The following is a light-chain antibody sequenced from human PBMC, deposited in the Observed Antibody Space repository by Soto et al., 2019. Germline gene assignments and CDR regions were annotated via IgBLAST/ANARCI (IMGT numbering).Light chain of an antibody. J-gene: IGLJ2*01. CDR3: CSYVGRYVL. CDR1: NSDVGGYNY. CDR2: DVS. Sequence: QSALTQPRSVSGSPGQPVTISCTETNSDVGGYNYVSWYQQEPGKVPKLMIYDVSKRPSGVPDRFSGSKSGNTASLTISGLQAEDEADYYCCSYVGRYVLFGGGTKLTVL. V-gene: IGLV2-11*01.